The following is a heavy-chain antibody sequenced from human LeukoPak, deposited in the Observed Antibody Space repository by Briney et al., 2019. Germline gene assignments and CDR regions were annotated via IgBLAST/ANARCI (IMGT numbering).Heavy chain of an antibody. CDR1: GFTFSSYS. CDR2: ISSSSSYI. Sequence: GGSLRLSCAASGFTFSSYSMNWVRQAPGKGLEWVSSISSSSSYIYYADSVKGRFTISRDNAKNSLYLQMNSLRAEDTAVYYCARDLYGSGSYYWFDPWGQGTLVTVSS. J-gene: IGHJ5*02. CDR3: ARDLYGSGSYYWFDP. V-gene: IGHV3-21*01. D-gene: IGHD3-10*01.